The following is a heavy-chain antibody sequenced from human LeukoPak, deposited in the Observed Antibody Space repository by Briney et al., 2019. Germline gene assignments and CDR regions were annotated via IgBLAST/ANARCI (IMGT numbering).Heavy chain of an antibody. D-gene: IGHD3-22*01. J-gene: IGHJ4*02. CDR3: ARPAINDYYDSSGYYDY. CDR1: GYSFTSYW. CDR2: IYPGDSDT. Sequence: GESLEISCKGSGYSFTSYWIGWVRQMPGKGLEWMGIIYPGDSDTRYSPSFQGQVTISADKSISTAYLQWSSLKASDTAMYYCARPAINDYYDSSGYYDYWGQGTLVTVSS. V-gene: IGHV5-51*01.